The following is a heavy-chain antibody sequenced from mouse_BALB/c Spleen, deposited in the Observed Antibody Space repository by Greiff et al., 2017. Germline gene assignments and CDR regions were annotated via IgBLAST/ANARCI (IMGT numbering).Heavy chain of an antibody. V-gene: IGHV2-2*02. CDR3: ARNIYYYGSTYYYAMDY. Sequence: QVQLKQSGPGLVQPSQSLSITCTVSGFSLTSYGVHWVRQSPGKGLEWLGVIWSGGSTDYNAAFISRLSISKDNSKSQVFFKMNSLQANDTAIYYCARNIYYYGSTYYYAMDYWGQGTSVTVSS. CDR1: GFSLTSYG. CDR2: IWSGGST. D-gene: IGHD1-1*01. J-gene: IGHJ4*01.